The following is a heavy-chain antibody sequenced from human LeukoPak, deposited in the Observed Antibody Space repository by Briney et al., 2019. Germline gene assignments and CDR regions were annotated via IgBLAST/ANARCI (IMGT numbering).Heavy chain of an antibody. J-gene: IGHJ4*02. CDR1: GYTFTSYD. V-gene: IGHV1-8*01. D-gene: IGHD3-10*01. Sequence: ASVKVSCKASGYTFTSYDINWVRQATGQGLEWMGWMNPNSGNTGYAQKFQGRVTMTRNTSISTAYMELSSLRSEDTAVYYCARGRVEVRGVIISYYFDYWGQGTLVTVSS. CDR3: ARGRVEVRGVIISYYFDY. CDR2: MNPNSGNT.